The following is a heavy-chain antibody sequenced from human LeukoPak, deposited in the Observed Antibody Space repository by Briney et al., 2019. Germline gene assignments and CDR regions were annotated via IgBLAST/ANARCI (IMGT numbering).Heavy chain of an antibody. V-gene: IGHV4-39*07. CDR1: GGSISSSSYY. CDR2: IYYSGST. J-gene: IGHJ4*02. D-gene: IGHD6-13*01. CDR3: ARVSIAAAGLTSFDY. Sequence: PSETLSLTCTVSGGSISSSSYYWGWIRQPPGKGLEWIGSIYYSGSTYYNPSLKSRVTISVDTSKNQFSLKLSSVTAADTAVYYCARVSIAAAGLTSFDYWGQGTLVTVSS.